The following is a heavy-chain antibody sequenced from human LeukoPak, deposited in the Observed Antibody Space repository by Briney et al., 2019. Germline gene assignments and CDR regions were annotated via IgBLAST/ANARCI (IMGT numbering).Heavy chain of an antibody. CDR2: ISYDGSNK. Sequence: PGRSLRLSCAAAGFTFSSYGMHWVRQAPGKGLEWVAVISYDGSNKYYADSVKGRFTFSRDNSKNTLYLQINSLRADDTAVYYCAKSISGGFLYCFYGMDVWGQGTTVTVSS. D-gene: IGHD4-23*01. V-gene: IGHV3-30*18. J-gene: IGHJ6*02. CDR3: AKSISGGFLYCFYGMDV. CDR1: GFTFSSYG.